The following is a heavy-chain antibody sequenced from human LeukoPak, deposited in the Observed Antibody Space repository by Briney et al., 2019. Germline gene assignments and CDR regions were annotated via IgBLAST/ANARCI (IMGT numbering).Heavy chain of an antibody. V-gene: IGHV3-11*01. J-gene: IGHJ4*02. CDR3: ERDSWHYYGWGTHFDS. CDR2: ISSSGSTI. Sequence: GGSLRLSCTASGFTFGDYYMSWIRQAPGKGLKWVSYISSSGSTIYYADSVKGRFTISRDNAKNSLYLQMNSLRAEDTAVYYCERDSWHYYGWGTHFDSWGQGPLVTVSS. D-gene: IGHD3-10*01. CDR1: GFTFGDYY.